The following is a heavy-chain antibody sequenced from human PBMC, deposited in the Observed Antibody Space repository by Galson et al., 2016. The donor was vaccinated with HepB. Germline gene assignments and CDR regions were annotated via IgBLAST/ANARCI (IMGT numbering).Heavy chain of an antibody. V-gene: IGHV4-4*07. CDR1: NGSLSRYF. CDR3: ARERPTPSSDWPYCFDS. Sequence: LSLTCTVSNGSLSRYFWSWIRQPAGKGLEWIGRIYSNGHTRYNSSLQSRVTMSLDMSKNQFSVRLISVTAADTAVYFCARERPTPSSDWPYCFDSWGQGALVTVSS. J-gene: IGHJ4*02. D-gene: IGHD6-25*01. CDR2: IYSNGHT.